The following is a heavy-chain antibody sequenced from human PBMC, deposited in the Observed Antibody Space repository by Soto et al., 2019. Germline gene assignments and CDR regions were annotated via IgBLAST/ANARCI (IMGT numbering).Heavy chain of an antibody. J-gene: IGHJ6*02. Sequence: SETLSLTCAVYGGSFSGYYWSWIRQPPGKGLEWIGEINHSGSTNYNPSLKSRVTISVDTSKNQFSLMLSSVTAADTAVYYCARSLVWEDWLLYKDYYYYGMDVWGQGTTVTVSS. D-gene: IGHD3-9*01. CDR1: GGSFSGYY. CDR3: ARSLVWEDWLLYKDYYYYGMDV. CDR2: INHSGST. V-gene: IGHV4-34*01.